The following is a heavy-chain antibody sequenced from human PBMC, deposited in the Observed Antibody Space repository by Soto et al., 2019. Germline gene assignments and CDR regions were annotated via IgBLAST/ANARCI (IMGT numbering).Heavy chain of an antibody. V-gene: IGHV4-59*01. D-gene: IGHD6-13*01. CDR1: SDSISSYY. CDR2: ISYSGST. J-gene: IGHJ4*02. Sequence: SETLSLTCTVSSDSISSYYWSWIRQPPGKRLEWIGYISYSGSTDYNPSLKSRVTISGDTSKNQFPLKVSSVTAADTAVYYCARGTSWQLPFDYWGQGTLVTVSS. CDR3: ARGTSWQLPFDY.